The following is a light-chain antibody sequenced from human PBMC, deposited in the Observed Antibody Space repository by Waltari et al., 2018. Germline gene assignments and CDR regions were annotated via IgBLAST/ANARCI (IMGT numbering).Light chain of an antibody. Sequence: SFDLTQPPSVSVSPGQRVTISCSGDTLGQQHVSWYQNKPGQSPLLVIFQDKRRPSGIPERFSGSNSGSTATLTIRGTQSMDEADYYCQAWDSNTGVVFGGGTRLTVL. J-gene: IGLJ3*02. CDR1: TLGQQH. V-gene: IGLV3-1*01. CDR3: QAWDSNTGVV. CDR2: QDK.